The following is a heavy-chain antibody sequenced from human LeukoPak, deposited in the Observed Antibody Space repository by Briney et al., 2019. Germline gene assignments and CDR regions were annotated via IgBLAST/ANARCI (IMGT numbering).Heavy chain of an antibody. Sequence: SETLSLTCTVSGGSISSGDYYWSWIRQPPGKGLEWIGYIYYSGSTNYNPSLKSRVTISVDTSKNQFSLKLSSVTAADTAVYYCARAEYNSGWYDAFDIWGQGTMVTVSS. CDR2: IYYSGST. CDR1: GGSISSGDYY. CDR3: ARAEYNSGWYDAFDI. V-gene: IGHV4-30-4*08. D-gene: IGHD6-19*01. J-gene: IGHJ3*02.